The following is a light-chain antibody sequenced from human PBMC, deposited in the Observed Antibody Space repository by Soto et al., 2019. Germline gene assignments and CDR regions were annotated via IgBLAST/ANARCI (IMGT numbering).Light chain of an antibody. J-gene: IGKJ2*01. CDR3: QQRSNWPPT. CDR1: QSVSSY. V-gene: IGKV3-11*01. CDR2: DAS. Sequence: EIVLTQSPATLSLSPGERATLSCRASQSVSSYLAWYQQKPGQAPRLLIYDASNRATGIPARFSGSGSGTDFTLTNSSLEPEDSAVYYCQQRSNWPPTFGQGTKLEI.